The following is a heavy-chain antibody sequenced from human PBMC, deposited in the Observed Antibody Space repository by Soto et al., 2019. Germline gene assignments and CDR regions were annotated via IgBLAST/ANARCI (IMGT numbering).Heavy chain of an antibody. J-gene: IGHJ4*02. D-gene: IGHD4-4*01. Sequence: RASVKVSCKASGYTFTSYAMHWVRQAPGQRLEWMGWINAGNGNTKYSQKFQGRVTITRDTSASTAYMELSSLRSEDTAVYYCARADYSNYEAFDYWGQGTLVTVSS. CDR1: GYTFTSYA. V-gene: IGHV1-3*01. CDR2: INAGNGNT. CDR3: ARADYSNYEAFDY.